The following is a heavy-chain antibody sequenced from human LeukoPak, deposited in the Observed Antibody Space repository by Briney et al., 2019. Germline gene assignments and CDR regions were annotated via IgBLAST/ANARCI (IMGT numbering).Heavy chain of an antibody. CDR3: ARYAVYGSGKYYFYY. Sequence: SETLSLTCTVSGVASSNSNYSCSWIRQPPGKELEWIASINYGGTTYYNPSLKSRVTISVDTSKSQFSLRLIQWSSVKAAVYVCARYAVYGSGKYYFYYWGQGSLVTVSS. V-gene: IGHV4-39*01. CDR2: INYGGTT. D-gene: IGHD3-10*01. J-gene: IGHJ4*02. CDR1: GVASSNSNYS.